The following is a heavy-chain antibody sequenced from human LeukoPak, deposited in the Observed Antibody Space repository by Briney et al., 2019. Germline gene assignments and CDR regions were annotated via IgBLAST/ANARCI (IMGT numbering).Heavy chain of an antibody. V-gene: IGHV3-23*01. CDR3: ARFDSSVYNSDY. D-gene: IGHD3-22*01. J-gene: IGHJ4*02. CDR1: AFTFSSYA. Sequence: GGSLRLSCAASAFTFSSYAMSWVRQAPGKGLEWDTAISGSGGSTYYADSVTGRFTISRDTSKKTLYLQMNSLRAEDTAVYYCARFDSSVYNSDYCGQGTLVTVSS. CDR2: ISGSGGST.